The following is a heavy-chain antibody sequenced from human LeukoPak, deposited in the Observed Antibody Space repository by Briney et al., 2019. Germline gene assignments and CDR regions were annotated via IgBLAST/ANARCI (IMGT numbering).Heavy chain of an antibody. CDR2: IYSDGST. D-gene: IGHD3-16*01. CDR1: GFTFSSYA. J-gene: IGHJ3*01. V-gene: IGHV3-66*01. CDR3: ARASDYPA. Sequence: GGSLRLSCAASGFTFSSYAMSWVRQAPGEGLEWVSVIYSDGSTYYADSVKGRFTISRDNSNNTLYLQMNSLRGEDTAVYYCARASDYPAWGEGTLVTVSS.